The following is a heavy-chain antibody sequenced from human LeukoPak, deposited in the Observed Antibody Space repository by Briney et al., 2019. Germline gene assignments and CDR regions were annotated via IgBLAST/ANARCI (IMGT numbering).Heavy chain of an antibody. V-gene: IGHV1-2*06. CDR2: INPNSGGT. CDR3: ARPGSAAALYYFDY. CDR1: GYTFTGYY. Sequence: ASVTVSCTASGYTFTGYYMHWVRQAPGQGLEWMGRINPNSGGTNYAQKFQGRVTMTRDTSISTAYLQWSSLKASDTAMYYCARPGSAAALYYFDYWGQGTLVTVSS. D-gene: IGHD6-13*01. J-gene: IGHJ4*02.